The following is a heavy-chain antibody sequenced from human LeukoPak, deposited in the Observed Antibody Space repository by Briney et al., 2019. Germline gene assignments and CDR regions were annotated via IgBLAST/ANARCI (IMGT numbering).Heavy chain of an antibody. V-gene: IGHV3-23*01. CDR2: ISGSGGST. J-gene: IGHJ4*02. CDR3: AKGIGYSSSWPFDY. Sequence: PGGSLRLSCAAPGFTFSSYAMSWVRQAPGKGLEWVSAISGSGGSTYYADSVKGRFTISRDNSKNTLYLQMNSLRAEDTAVYYCAKGIGYSSSWPFDYWGQGTLVTVSS. D-gene: IGHD6-13*01. CDR1: GFTFSSYA.